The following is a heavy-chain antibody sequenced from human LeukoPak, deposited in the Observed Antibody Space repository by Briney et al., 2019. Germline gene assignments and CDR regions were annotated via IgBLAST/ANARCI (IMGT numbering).Heavy chain of an antibody. J-gene: IGHJ4*02. CDR2: ISSGGIYE. CDR3: SRDSTYYYDSGSSRPHYFDN. D-gene: IGHD3-10*01. V-gene: IGHV3-30*01. CDR1: GFTFSNYA. Sequence: GKSLRLSCAASGFTFSNYAMHWVRQAPGKGLEWGSLISSGGIYEYYADSVNGRFTISRDNSKNTLYLQLNSLRAEDTAVYYCSRDSTYYYDSGSSRPHYFDNWGQGTLVTVSS.